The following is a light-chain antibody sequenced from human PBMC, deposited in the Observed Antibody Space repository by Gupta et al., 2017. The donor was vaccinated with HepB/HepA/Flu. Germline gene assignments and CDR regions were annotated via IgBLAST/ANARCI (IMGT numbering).Light chain of an antibody. CDR1: QSISSS. V-gene: IGKV1-39*01. Sequence: DIQMTQSPSSLSASVGDRVTITCRASQSISSSLNWYQQKPGKAPKLLIYAASSLQSGVPSRFSGSRSGTDFTLTISSLQPEDFATYYCQQCDTAAQTFGQGTKVEV. CDR3: QQCDTAAQT. J-gene: IGKJ1*01. CDR2: AAS.